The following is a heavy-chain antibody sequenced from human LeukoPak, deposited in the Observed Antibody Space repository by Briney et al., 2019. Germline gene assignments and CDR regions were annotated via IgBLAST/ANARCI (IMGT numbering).Heavy chain of an antibody. CDR3: AGTLMQQLENWFDP. CDR2: IKQDGSEK. Sequence: GGSLRLSCAASGFTFSSYWMSWVRQAPGKGLEWVANIKQDGSEKYYVDSVKGRFTISRDNAKNSPYLQMNSLRAEDTAVYYCAGTLMQQLENWFDPWGQGTLVTVSS. CDR1: GFTFSSYW. V-gene: IGHV3-7*01. J-gene: IGHJ5*02. D-gene: IGHD6-13*01.